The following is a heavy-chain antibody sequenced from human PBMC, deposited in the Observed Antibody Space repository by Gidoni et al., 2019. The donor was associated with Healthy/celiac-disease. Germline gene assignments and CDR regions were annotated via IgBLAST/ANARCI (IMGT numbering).Heavy chain of an antibody. CDR2: IYYSGST. V-gene: IGHV4-39*01. CDR1: GGSISSSSYY. D-gene: IGHD3-3*01. CDR3: ASCITIFGVVIFRRWEVYFDY. J-gene: IGHJ4*02. Sequence: QLQLQESGPGLVKPWETLSLTCTVSGGSISSSSYYWGWIRQPPGKGLEWIGSIYYSGSTYYNPSLKSRFTISVDTSKNQFSLKLSSVTAADTAVYYCASCITIFGVVIFRRWEVYFDYWGQGTLVTVSS.